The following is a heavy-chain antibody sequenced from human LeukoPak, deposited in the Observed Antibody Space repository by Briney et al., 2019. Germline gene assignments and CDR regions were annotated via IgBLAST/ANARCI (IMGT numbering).Heavy chain of an antibody. J-gene: IGHJ4*02. V-gene: IGHV3-7*03. CDR2: IQQDGSER. D-gene: IGHD3-10*01. Sequence: GGSLRLSCAASGFTFSNYWMSWVRQAPGKGLEWVANIQQDGSERYYVDSVKGRFTVSRDNAQNSLYLQMNSLRVEDTAVYYCARGQFANSWGQGTLVIVSS. CDR1: GFTFSNYW. CDR3: ARGQFANS.